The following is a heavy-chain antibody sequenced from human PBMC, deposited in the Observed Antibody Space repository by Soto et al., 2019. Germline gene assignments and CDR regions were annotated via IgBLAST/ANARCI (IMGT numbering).Heavy chain of an antibody. D-gene: IGHD5-18*01. Sequence: QVQLQESGPGLVKPSETLSLTCTVSGGSISSYYWSWIRQPPGKGLEWIGYIYYSGSTNYNPSLKSRVTISVDTSKNQCSLKLSSVPAADTAVYYCARHGGYSYDRWYFDLWGRGTLVTVSS. J-gene: IGHJ2*01. CDR2: IYYSGST. CDR1: GGSISSYY. CDR3: ARHGGYSYDRWYFDL. V-gene: IGHV4-59*08.